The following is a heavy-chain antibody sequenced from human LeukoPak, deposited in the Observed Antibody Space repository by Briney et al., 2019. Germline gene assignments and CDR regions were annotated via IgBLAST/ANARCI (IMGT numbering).Heavy chain of an antibody. Sequence: GGSLRLSCAASGFTLSNCDMNWVRQAPGKGLEWVSSISTSSRYIYYKDSVRGRFTISRGDAKNSLYLEMNSLRAEDTAVYYCARADCSSSTCYLRRSWFDPWGQGTLVTVSS. CDR1: GFTLSNCD. J-gene: IGHJ5*01. D-gene: IGHD2-2*01. V-gene: IGHV3-21*01. CDR3: ARADCSSSTCYLRRSWFDP. CDR2: ISTSSRYI.